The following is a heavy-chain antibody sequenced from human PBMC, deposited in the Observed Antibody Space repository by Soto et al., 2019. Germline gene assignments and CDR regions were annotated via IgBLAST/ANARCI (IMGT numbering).Heavy chain of an antibody. CDR3: ARDPAYYDILTGSYGHAFDI. D-gene: IGHD3-9*01. CDR1: GGSISSYY. V-gene: IGHV4-59*01. J-gene: IGHJ3*02. CDR2: IYYSGST. Sequence: SETLSLTCTVSGGSISSYYWSWIRQPPGKGLEWIGYIYYSGSTNYNPSPKSRVTISVDTSKNQFSLKLSSVTAADTAVYHCARDPAYYDILTGSYGHAFDIWGQGTMVTVSS.